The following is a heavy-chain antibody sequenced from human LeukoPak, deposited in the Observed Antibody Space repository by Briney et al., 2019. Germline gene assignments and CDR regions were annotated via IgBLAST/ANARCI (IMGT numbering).Heavy chain of an antibody. CDR3: AREPIYDFWSGYYRSFFDY. J-gene: IGHJ4*02. V-gene: IGHV1-18*01. CDR2: ISAYNGNT. D-gene: IGHD3-3*01. Sequence: ASVKVSCKASGYTFTSYGISWVRQAPGQGLEWMGWISAYNGNTNYAQKLQGRVTMTTDTSTSTAYMELRSLRSDDTAVYYCAREPIYDFWSGYYRSFFDYWGQGTLVTVSS. CDR1: GYTFTSYG.